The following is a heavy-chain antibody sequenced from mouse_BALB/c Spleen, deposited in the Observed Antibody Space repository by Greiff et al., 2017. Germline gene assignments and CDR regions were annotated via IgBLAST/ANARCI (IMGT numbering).Heavy chain of an antibody. J-gene: IGHJ2*01. CDR2: IRSKSNNYAT. CDR1: GFTFNTYA. D-gene: IGHD4-1*02. CDR3: VREVNYYFDY. Sequence: EVMLVESGGGLVQPKGSLKLSCAASGFTFNTYAMNWVRQAPGKGLEWVARIRSKSNNYATYYADSVKDRFTISRDDSQSMLYLQMNNLKTEDTAMYYYVREVNYYFDYWGQGTTLTVSS. V-gene: IGHV10-1*02.